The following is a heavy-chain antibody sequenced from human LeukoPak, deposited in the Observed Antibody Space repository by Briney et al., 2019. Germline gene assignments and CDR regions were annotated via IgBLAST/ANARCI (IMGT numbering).Heavy chain of an antibody. CDR3: ARRRGGWYFDY. CDR1: GLTFSSFP. Sequence: GGSLRLSCAVSGLTFSSFPMHWVRQAPGKGLECVSSISSNGGYTYYANSVKGRFTISRDNSKNTLYLQMGSLRAEDTAVYYCARRRGGWYFDYWGQGTLVTVSS. V-gene: IGHV3-64*01. CDR2: ISSNGGYT. D-gene: IGHD6-19*01. J-gene: IGHJ4*02.